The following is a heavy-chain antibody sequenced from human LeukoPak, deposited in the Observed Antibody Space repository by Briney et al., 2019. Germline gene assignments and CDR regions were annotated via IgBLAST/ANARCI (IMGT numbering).Heavy chain of an antibody. J-gene: IGHJ4*02. CDR1: GYTFTGYY. Sequence: EASVKVSCKASGYTFTGYYMHWVRQAPGQGLEWMGWINPNSGGTNYAQKFQGRVTMTRDTSISTAYMELSRLRSDDTAVYYCARALSFDWLLYGYWGQGTLVTVSS. D-gene: IGHD3-9*01. CDR3: ARALSFDWLLYGY. CDR2: INPNSGGT. V-gene: IGHV1-2*02.